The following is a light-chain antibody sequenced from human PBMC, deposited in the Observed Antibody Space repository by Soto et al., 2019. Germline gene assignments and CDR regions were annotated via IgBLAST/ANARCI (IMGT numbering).Light chain of an antibody. J-gene: IGKJ4*01. CDR1: QSVRGY. CDR2: DAY. V-gene: IGKV3-11*01. Sequence: EIVLTQSPATLSLSPGERATLSCRASQSVRGYLAWYQQKLGQAPRLLISDAYNRAAGVPARFSGSGSGADFTLTISSLEPEDFALYSCQQRSAWPLTFGGGTKVEIK. CDR3: QQRSAWPLT.